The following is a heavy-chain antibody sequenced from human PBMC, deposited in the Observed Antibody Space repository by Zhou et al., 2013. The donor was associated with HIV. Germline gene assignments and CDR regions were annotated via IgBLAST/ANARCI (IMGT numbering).Heavy chain of an antibody. V-gene: IGHV1-8*01. CDR1: GYTFTRFD. D-gene: IGHD6-13*01. CDR2: VTPDSGNT. Sequence: QVQLVQSGAEVKKPGASVKVSCQTSGYTFTRFDIHWVRQAAGQGLEWMGWVTPDSGNTGYAPKFQDRVRMTSDISKSAAYMELRGLRVEDTGVYFCARRPTQATAGPTDYWGQGTLVTVSS. CDR3: ARRPTQATAGPTDY. J-gene: IGHJ4*02.